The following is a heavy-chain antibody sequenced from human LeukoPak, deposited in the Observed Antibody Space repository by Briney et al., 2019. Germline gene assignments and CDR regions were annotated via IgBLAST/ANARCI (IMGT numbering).Heavy chain of an antibody. CDR2: ISGSGGST. Sequence: GGTLRLSCAASGFTFSSYGMSWVRQAPGKGLEWVSAISGSGGSTYYADSVKGRFTISRDNSKNTLYLQMNSLRAEDTAVYYCAKGAGNYYGSGSPNWGQGTLVTVSS. D-gene: IGHD3-10*01. CDR3: AKGAGNYYGSGSPN. V-gene: IGHV3-23*01. J-gene: IGHJ4*02. CDR1: GFTFSSYG.